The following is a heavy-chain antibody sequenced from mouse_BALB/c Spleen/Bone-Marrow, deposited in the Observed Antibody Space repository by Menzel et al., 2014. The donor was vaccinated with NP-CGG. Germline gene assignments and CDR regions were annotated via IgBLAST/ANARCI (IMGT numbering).Heavy chain of an antibody. CDR1: GYTFTSYR. V-gene: IGHV1-4*01. Sequence: VMLVESGAELAKPGASVKMSCKASGYTFTSYRMHWVKQRPGQGLEWIGYINPSTGYTEYNQKFKDKATLTADKSSSTAYMQLSSLTSEDSAVYYCAREGDYDGFAYWGQGTLVTVSA. J-gene: IGHJ3*01. D-gene: IGHD2-4*01. CDR3: AREGDYDGFAY. CDR2: INPSTGYT.